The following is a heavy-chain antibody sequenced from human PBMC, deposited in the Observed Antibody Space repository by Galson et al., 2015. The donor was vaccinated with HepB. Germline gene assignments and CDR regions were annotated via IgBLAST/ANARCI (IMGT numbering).Heavy chain of an antibody. J-gene: IGHJ6*02. D-gene: IGHD4-11*01. CDR3: AKTHRTTVTTIYYYGMDG. CDR1: GFTFSSYA. CDR2: ISGSGGST. Sequence: SLRLSCAASGFTFSSYAMSWVRQAPGKGLEWVSAISGSGGSTYYADSVKGRFTISRDNSKNTLYLQMNSLRAEDTAVYYCAKTHRTTVTTIYYYGMDGWGQGTTVTVSS. V-gene: IGHV3-23*01.